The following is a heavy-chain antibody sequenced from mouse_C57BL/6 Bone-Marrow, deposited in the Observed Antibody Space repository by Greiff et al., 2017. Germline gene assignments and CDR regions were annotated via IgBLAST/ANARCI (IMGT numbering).Heavy chain of an antibody. CDR3: ASSSPYYTWFAY. V-gene: IGHV1-26*01. CDR2: INPNNGGT. J-gene: IGHJ3*01. CDR1: GYTFTDYY. D-gene: IGHD2-12*01. Sequence: DVQLQESGPELVKPGASVKISCKASGYTFTDYYMNWVKQSHGKSLEWIGDINPNNGGTSYNQKFKGKATLTVDKSSSTAYMELRSLTSEDSAVYYCASSSPYYTWFAYWGQGTLVTVSA.